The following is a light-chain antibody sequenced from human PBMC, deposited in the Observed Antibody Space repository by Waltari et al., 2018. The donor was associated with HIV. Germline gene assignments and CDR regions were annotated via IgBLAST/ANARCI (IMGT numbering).Light chain of an antibody. CDR3: AAWDDSLSGSYV. CDR1: SANIGYNY. CDR2: NND. V-gene: IGLV1-47*01. J-gene: IGLJ1*01. Sequence: QSVLTQPPSASGTPGQRVIISCSGSSANIGYNYVFWYQHLPGTAPKLVIYNNDQRPSGVPGRFSGSKSGTSASLAISGLRSEDEGEYYCAAWDDSLSGSYVFGTGTKVTV.